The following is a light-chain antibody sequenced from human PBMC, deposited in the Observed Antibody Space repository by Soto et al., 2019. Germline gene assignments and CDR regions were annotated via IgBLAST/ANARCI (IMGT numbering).Light chain of an antibody. J-gene: IGKJ1*01. CDR2: KAS. Sequence: DIQMTQSPSTLSASVGDRVTITCRANQSISGWLAWYQQKPGKAPKLLIYKASNLETGVPSRFSGSGSGTEFTLTISSLQPDDFATYYCQQYNTYSPWTFGQGTKVDFK. CDR1: QSISGW. V-gene: IGKV1-5*03. CDR3: QQYNTYSPWT.